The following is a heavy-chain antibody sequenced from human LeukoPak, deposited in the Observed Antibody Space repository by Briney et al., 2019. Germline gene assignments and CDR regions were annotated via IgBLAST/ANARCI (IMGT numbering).Heavy chain of an antibody. CDR1: GGSISSYY. Sequence: PSETLSLTCTVSGGSISSYYWSWIRQPPGKGLEWIGYIYYSGSTNYNPSLKSRVTISVDTSKNQFSLKLSSVTAADTAVYYCARDAYGYTDTWGQGTLVTVSS. D-gene: IGHD5-12*01. CDR3: ARDAYGYTDT. V-gene: IGHV4-59*12. CDR2: IYYSGST. J-gene: IGHJ5*02.